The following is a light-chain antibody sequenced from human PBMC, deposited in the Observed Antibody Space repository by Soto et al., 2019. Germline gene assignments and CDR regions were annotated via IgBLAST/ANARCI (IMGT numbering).Light chain of an antibody. CDR3: LQYNNSPGT. CDR2: GAS. J-gene: IGKJ1*01. CDR1: QSVSSN. V-gene: IGKV3-15*01. Sequence: EIVMTQSPATLSVSPGERATLSCRASQSVSSNLAWYQQKPGQAPRLLIYGASTRATGIPARFSRSGSWTEFTLTLISLQSEDFAVYYRLQYNNSPGTFGQGTKVEIK.